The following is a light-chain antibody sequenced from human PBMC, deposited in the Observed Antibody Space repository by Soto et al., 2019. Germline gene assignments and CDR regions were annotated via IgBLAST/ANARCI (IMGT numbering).Light chain of an antibody. CDR3: CSYAGSSTFV. V-gene: IGLV2-23*02. CDR1: SSDVGSYNL. CDR2: EVS. Sequence: QSVLTQPAAVSGSPGQSITISCTGTSSDVGSYNLVSWYQQHPGKAPKLMIYEVSTRPSGGSNRFSGYKSGNTASLTISGRQAEDEADYCCCSYAGSSTFVFGGGTKLTVL. J-gene: IGLJ3*02.